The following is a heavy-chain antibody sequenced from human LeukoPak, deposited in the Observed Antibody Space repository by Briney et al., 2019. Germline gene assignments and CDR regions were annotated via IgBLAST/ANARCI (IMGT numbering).Heavy chain of an antibody. CDR3: ARAAVSSGWYVGDAFDI. Sequence: ASVKVSCKASGYTFTSYDINWVRQATGQGLEWMGWMNPNSGNTGYAQKFQGRVTMTKNTSISTAYMELSSLRSEDTAVYYCARAAVSSGWYVGDAFDIRGQGTMVTVSS. V-gene: IGHV1-8*01. J-gene: IGHJ3*02. CDR2: MNPNSGNT. CDR1: GYTFTSYD. D-gene: IGHD6-19*01.